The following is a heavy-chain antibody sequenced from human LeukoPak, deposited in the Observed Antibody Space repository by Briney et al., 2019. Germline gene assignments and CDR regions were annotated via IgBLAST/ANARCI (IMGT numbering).Heavy chain of an antibody. V-gene: IGHV3-30*02. D-gene: IGHD3-16*02. CDR1: EFTFGSYA. J-gene: IGHJ4*02. CDR2: IRYDGSNK. CDR3: ATDIWGSYRYVDN. Sequence: PGGSLRLSCAASEFTFGSYAMHWVRQAPGKGLEWVTFIRYDGSNKYYTDSVKGRFTISRDTSKNTLYLQMNSLRAEDTAVYYRATDIWGSYRYVDNWGRGTLVTVSS.